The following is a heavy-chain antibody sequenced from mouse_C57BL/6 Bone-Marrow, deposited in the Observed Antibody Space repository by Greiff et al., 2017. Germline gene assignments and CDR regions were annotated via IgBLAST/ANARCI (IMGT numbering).Heavy chain of an antibody. V-gene: IGHV1-62-2*01. CDR2: FYPGSGSI. D-gene: IGHD2-2*01. CDR3: ARHEEGDYGYVLFAY. J-gene: IGHJ3*01. CDR1: GYTFTEYT. Sequence: LEESGAELVKPRASVKLSCKASGYTFTEYTIHWVKQRSGQGLEWIGWFYPGSGSIKYNEKFKDKATLTADKSSSTVYMELSRLTSEDSAVYFCARHEEGDYGYVLFAYWGQGTLVTVSA.